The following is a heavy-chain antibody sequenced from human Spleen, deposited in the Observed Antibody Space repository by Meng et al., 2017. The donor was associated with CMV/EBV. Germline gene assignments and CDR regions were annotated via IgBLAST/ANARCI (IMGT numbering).Heavy chain of an antibody. CDR2: INHSGNT. CDR3: ARNYYGSGSYFT. CDR1: GGSISSYH. D-gene: IGHD3-10*01. Sequence: SETLSLTCTVSGGSISSYHWSWIRQPPGKGLEWIGHINHSGNTDYNPSLKSRVTISSDTSKNQFSLKLTSVTPADTAVYYCARNYYGSGSYFTWGQGTLVTVSS. J-gene: IGHJ4*02. V-gene: IGHV4-59*01.